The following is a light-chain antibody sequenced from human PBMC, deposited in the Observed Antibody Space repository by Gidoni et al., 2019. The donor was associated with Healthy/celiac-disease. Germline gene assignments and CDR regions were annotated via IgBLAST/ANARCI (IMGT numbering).Light chain of an antibody. CDR1: QSISSW. Sequence: DIQMTPFPSTLSASVGDRVTITCRASQSISSWLAWYQQKPGKAPKLLIYKASSLESGVPSRFSGSGSGTEFTLTISSLQPDDFATYYCQQYNSYPWTCGQGTKVEIK. CDR3: QQYNSYPWT. V-gene: IGKV1-5*03. J-gene: IGKJ1*01. CDR2: KAS.